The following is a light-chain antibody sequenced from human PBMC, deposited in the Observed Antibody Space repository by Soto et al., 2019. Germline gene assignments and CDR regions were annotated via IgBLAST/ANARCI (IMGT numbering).Light chain of an antibody. V-gene: IGKV1-39*01. CDR1: QRILNC. CDR3: QQSHSIPVT. Sequence: DIQMTQSPSSLSASVGDRVTITCRASQRILNCLNWYQQKPGKAPKLLISAASSLQSGVPSRFSGSGSGTDFTLTITSLQPEDFATYFCQQSHSIPVTFGQGTNLEIK. J-gene: IGKJ2*01. CDR2: AAS.